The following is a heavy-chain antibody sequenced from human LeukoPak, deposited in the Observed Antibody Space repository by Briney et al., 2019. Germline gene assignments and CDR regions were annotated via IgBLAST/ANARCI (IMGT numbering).Heavy chain of an antibody. CDR2: INQSGST. CDR3: AGGGY. CDR1: GGSFSGYY. J-gene: IGHJ4*02. Sequence: SETLSLTCAVYGGSFSGYYLSWIRQPPGKGLEWIGEINQSGSTNYNPPLKSRVTISVDTSKNQFSLKLSSVTAADTAVYYCAGGGYWGQGTLVTVSS. V-gene: IGHV4-34*01.